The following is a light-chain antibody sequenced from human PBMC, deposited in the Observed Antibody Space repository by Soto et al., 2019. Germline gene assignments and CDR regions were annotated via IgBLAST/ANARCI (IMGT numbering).Light chain of an antibody. CDR2: GNS. J-gene: IGLJ1*01. V-gene: IGLV1-40*01. CDR1: SSNIGAGYD. Sequence: QSVLTQPPSVSGAPGQSVTISCTGSSSNIGAGYDVHWYQQLPGTAPKLLIYGNSNRPSGVPDRFSGSKSGTEASLAITGLQAEDEADYYCQSYDSSLSGYVFGTGTKVTVL. CDR3: QSYDSSLSGYV.